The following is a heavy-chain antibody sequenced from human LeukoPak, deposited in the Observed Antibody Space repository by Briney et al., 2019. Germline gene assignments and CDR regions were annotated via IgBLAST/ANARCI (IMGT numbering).Heavy chain of an antibody. CDR2: ISYDGRNQ. V-gene: IGHV3-30*04. Sequence: GGSLRLSCAASGFTFSTYAMHWVRQAPGKGLEWVAVISYDGRNQHYADSVKGRFTISRDNSKNTLSLQVNSLRAEDTAVYYCAKDQSQWGQGTLVIVSS. CDR1: GFTFSTYA. J-gene: IGHJ4*02. CDR3: AKDQSQ.